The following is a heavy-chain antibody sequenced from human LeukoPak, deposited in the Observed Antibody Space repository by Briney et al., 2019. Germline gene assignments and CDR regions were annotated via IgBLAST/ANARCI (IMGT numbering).Heavy chain of an antibody. V-gene: IGHV4-59*01. CDR2: MHNSGSS. CDR1: GASTSHFY. CDR3: ARSADWLPNAFDF. D-gene: IGHD6-19*01. Sequence: PETLSPSSSVSGASTSHFYCNWIRQPPGKGLEWIGYMHNSGSSKHSPSLKSRVTISIDTSKNLFSLQLTSVTAADTAIYYCARSADWLPNAFDFWGQGTMVTVSS. J-gene: IGHJ3*01.